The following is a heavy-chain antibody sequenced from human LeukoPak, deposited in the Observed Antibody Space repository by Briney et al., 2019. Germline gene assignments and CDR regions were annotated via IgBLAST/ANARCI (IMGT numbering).Heavy chain of an antibody. Sequence: ASVTVSCKASGYTFTSYDINWVRQAAGQGLEWMGWMNPNSGNTGYAQKFQGRVTMTRNTSISTAYMELSSLRSEDTAVYYCARVAYDSSGRYYFDYWGQGTLVTVSS. D-gene: IGHD3-22*01. CDR1: GYTFTSYD. CDR3: ARVAYDSSGRYYFDY. CDR2: MNPNSGNT. V-gene: IGHV1-8*01. J-gene: IGHJ4*02.